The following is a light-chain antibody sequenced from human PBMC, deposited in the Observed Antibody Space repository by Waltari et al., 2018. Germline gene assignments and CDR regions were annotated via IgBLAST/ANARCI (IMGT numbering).Light chain of an antibody. CDR2: DAS. CDR1: QSVSSY. CDR3: QQRSNWPQIT. Sequence: EIVLTQSPATLSLSPGERATLSCRASQSVSSYLAWYQQKPGQAPRLLIYDASNRATGIPARFRGSWSGTDFTLTISSLEPEDFAVYYCQQRSNWPQITFGQGTRLEIK. J-gene: IGKJ5*01. V-gene: IGKV3-11*01.